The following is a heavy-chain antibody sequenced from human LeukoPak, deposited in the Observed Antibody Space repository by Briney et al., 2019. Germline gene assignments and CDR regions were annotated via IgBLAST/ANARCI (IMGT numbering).Heavy chain of an antibody. Sequence: PGGSLRLSCAASGFTFSSYAMSWVRQAPGKGLEWVSAISRSGGSTYYADSVKGRFTISRDNSKNTVYLHMNSLRAEDTAVYYCAKGKQGRGELSDYWGQGTLVTVSS. D-gene: IGHD1-7*01. CDR2: ISRSGGST. J-gene: IGHJ4*02. V-gene: IGHV3-23*01. CDR3: AKGKQGRGELSDY. CDR1: GFTFSSYA.